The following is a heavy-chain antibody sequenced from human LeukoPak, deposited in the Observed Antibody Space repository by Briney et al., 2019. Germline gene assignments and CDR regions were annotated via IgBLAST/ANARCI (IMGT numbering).Heavy chain of an antibody. CDR1: GGSISSYY. V-gene: IGHV4-59*01. CDR2: IYYSGST. J-gene: IGHJ5*02. CDR3: ARGYCSGGSCPPADWFDP. Sequence: SETLSLTCTVSGGSISSYYWSWTRQPPGKGLEWIGYIYYSGSTNYNPSLKSRVTISVDTSKNQFSLKLSSVTAADTAVHYCARGYCSGGSCPPADWFDPWGQGTLVTVSS. D-gene: IGHD2-15*01.